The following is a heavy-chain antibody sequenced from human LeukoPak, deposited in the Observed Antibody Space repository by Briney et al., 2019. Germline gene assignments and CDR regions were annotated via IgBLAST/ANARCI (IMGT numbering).Heavy chain of an antibody. CDR3: ASNRPASFHYGSGSYYNGYYYYMVV. D-gene: IGHD3-10*01. CDR2: IYYSGST. CDR1: GGSISSYY. J-gene: IGHJ6*03. V-gene: IGHV4-59*01. Sequence: KPSETLSLTCTVSGGSISSYYWSWIRQPPGKGLEWIGYIYYSGSTNYNPSLKSRVTISVDTSKNQFSLKLSSVTAADTAVYYCASNRPASFHYGSGSYYNGYYYYMVVWGKGTTVTVSS.